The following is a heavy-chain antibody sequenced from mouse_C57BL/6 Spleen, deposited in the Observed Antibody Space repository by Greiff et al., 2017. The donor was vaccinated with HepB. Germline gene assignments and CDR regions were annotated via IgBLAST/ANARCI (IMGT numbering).Heavy chain of an antibody. CDR1: GYTFTSYG. V-gene: IGHV1-81*01. D-gene: IGHD1-1*02. CDR2: IYPRSGNT. Sequence: VQLQQSGAELARPGASVKLSCKASGYTFTSYGISWVKQRTGQGLEWIGEIYPRSGNTYYNEKFKGKAALTAYKSSSTAYMELRSLTSEDSAVYFCARRGGDTDYAMDYWGQGPSVTVSS. J-gene: IGHJ4*01. CDR3: ARRGGDTDYAMDY.